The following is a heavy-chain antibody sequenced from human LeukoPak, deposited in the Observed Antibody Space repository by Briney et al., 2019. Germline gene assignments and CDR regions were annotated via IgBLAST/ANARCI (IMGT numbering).Heavy chain of an antibody. CDR1: GGSISSGGYS. CDR3: ARDSGDYGDA. Sequence: SSETLSLTCAVSGGSISSGGYSWSWIRQPPGKGLEWIGYIYYSGSTNYNPSLKSRVTISVDTSKNQFSLKLSSVTAADTAVYYCARDSGDYGDAWGQGTLVTVSS. D-gene: IGHD4-17*01. CDR2: IYYSGST. J-gene: IGHJ5*02. V-gene: IGHV4-61*08.